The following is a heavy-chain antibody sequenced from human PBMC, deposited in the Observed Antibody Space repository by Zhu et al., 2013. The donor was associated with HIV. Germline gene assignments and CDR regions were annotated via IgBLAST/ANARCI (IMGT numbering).Heavy chain of an antibody. CDR1: GYTFTSYD. V-gene: IGHV1-8*01. J-gene: IGHJ5*02. D-gene: IGHD6-13*01. Sequence: QVQLVQSGAEVKKPGASVKVSCKASGYTFTSYDINWVRQATGQGLEWMGWMNPNSGNTGYAQKFQGRVTMTRNNSIFTAYMELNSLRSEDTAVYYCARDVQPAAGSRHWFDPWGQGTLVTVSS. CDR3: ARDVQPAAGSRHWFDP. CDR2: MNPNSGNT.